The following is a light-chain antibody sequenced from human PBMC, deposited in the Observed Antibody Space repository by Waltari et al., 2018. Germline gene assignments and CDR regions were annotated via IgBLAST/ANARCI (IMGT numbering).Light chain of an antibody. V-gene: IGLV2-14*03. Sequence: QSALTQPASVSGSPGQSITISSTGTNSDVGGYNYVSWYQQHPGKAPKLMIYDVSNRPSGVSNRFSGSKSGNTASLTISGLQAEDEADYYCSSYTSSSTPYYVFGTGTKVTVL. CDR1: NSDVGGYNY. J-gene: IGLJ1*01. CDR2: DVS. CDR3: SSYTSSSTPYYV.